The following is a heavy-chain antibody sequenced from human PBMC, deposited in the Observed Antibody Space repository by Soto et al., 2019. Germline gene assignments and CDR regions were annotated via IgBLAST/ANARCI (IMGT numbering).Heavy chain of an antibody. D-gene: IGHD1-20*01. Sequence: PSETLSLTCTVSGGSISSSSYYWGWIRQPPGKGLEWIGSIYYSGSTYYNPSLKSRVTISVDTSKNQFSLKLSSVTAADTAVYYCARTFSITGTRPFDYWGQGTLVTVSS. CDR2: IYYSGST. V-gene: IGHV4-39*01. CDR1: GGSISSSSYY. J-gene: IGHJ4*02. CDR3: ARTFSITGTRPFDY.